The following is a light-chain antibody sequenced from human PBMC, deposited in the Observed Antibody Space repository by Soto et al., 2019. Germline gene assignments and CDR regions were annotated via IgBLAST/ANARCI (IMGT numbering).Light chain of an antibody. CDR2: GAS. J-gene: IGKJ1*01. Sequence: EIVMTQSPATLSVSPGERVTLSCRASQSVSSNLAWYQQKPGQAPRLLIYGASTRATTIPARFSGSGSGTEFTLTISSLQSEDFAVYYCPQYNNWPRTFGQGTKVDIK. V-gene: IGKV3-15*01. CDR3: PQYNNWPRT. CDR1: QSVSSN.